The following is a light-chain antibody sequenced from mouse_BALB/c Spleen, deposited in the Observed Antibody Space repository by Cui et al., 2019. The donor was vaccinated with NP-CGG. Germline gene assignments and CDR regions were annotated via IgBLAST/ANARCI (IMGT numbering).Light chain of an antibody. CDR2: GTN. CDR1: TGAVTTSNH. V-gene: IGLV1*01. Sequence: QAVVTQEYALTTSPGETVTLTCRSSTGAVTTSNHANWVQEKPDHLFAGLIGGTNNRVPGVPARFSGSLIGDKAALTITGAQTEDEAIYFCALWYSNHWVFGGGTKLTVL. CDR3: ALWYSNHWV. J-gene: IGLJ1*01.